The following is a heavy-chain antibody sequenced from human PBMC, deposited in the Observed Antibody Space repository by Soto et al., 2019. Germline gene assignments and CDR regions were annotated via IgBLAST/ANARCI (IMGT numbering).Heavy chain of an antibody. CDR3: AKMEGPTAYYYAMDV. Sequence: EVQLLESGGGLVQPGGSLRLACRASGFTFSNYGMSWVRQAPGKGLEWVSGISGRGGSTYYADSVKGRFTISRDNSQNTLNLQMNSLTVEDTAVYYCAKMEGPTAYYYAMDVWGQGTTVTVSS. CDR1: GFTFSNYG. D-gene: IGHD1-1*01. CDR2: ISGRGGST. V-gene: IGHV3-23*01. J-gene: IGHJ6*02.